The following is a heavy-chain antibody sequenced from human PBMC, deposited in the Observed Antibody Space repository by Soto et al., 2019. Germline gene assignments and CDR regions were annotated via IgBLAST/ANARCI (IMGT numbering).Heavy chain of an antibody. Sequence: EVQLLESGGGLVQPGGSLRLSCAASAFTFSRFAMSWVRQTPGNGLEWVSAISGGGDNTCYADAVKGRFTSSRDNSKNALYLQMNGLRVEDTAVYYCAKGLSGSGAYQWFDPWGQGTLVTVSS. V-gene: IGHV3-23*01. CDR2: ISGGGDNT. J-gene: IGHJ5*02. CDR3: AKGLSGSGAYQWFDP. CDR1: AFTFSRFA. D-gene: IGHD3-10*01.